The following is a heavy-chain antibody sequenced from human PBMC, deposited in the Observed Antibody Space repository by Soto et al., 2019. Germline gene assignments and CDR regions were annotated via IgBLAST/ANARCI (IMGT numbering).Heavy chain of an antibody. CDR2: IYYSGST. CDR3: AREVSAPDYRPAFDI. CDR1: GGSISSGGYY. Sequence: SETLSLTCTVSGGSISSGGYYWSWIRQHPGKGLECIGYIYYSGSTYYNPSLKSRFTISVDTSKNQFSLKLSPVTAADTAVYYCAREVSAPDYRPAFDIWGQGTMVTVSS. D-gene: IGHD4-17*01. V-gene: IGHV4-31*03. J-gene: IGHJ3*02.